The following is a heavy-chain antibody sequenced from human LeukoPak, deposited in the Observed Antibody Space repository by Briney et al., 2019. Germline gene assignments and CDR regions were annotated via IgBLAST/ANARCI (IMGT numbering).Heavy chain of an antibody. CDR3: AKDMGSVYSYGLDY. V-gene: IGHV3-9*01. J-gene: IGHJ4*02. CDR1: GFTFDDYA. D-gene: IGHD5-18*01. CDR2: ITWNSGNI. Sequence: GGSLRLSCAASGFTFDDYAMHWVRQAPGKGLEWVSAITWNSGNIGYADSVKGRFTISRDNAKNSLYLQMNSLRAEDTALYYCAKDMGSVYSYGLDYWGQGTLVTVSS.